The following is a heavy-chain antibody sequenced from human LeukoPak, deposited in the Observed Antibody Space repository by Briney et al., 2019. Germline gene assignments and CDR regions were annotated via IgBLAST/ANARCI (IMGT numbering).Heavy chain of an antibody. V-gene: IGHV4-61*01. D-gene: IGHD3-22*01. CDR2: IDYSGST. CDR1: GDSVSSDSYY. J-gene: IGHJ4*02. CDR3: ARDRRGYYDSSGYFDY. Sequence: SETLSLTCTVSGDSVSSDSYYWSWIRQPPGTGLEWLAYIDYSGSTKYNPSLKSRVTITLDTSKNQFSLKLSSVTAADTAVYYCARDRRGYYDSSGYFDYWGQGTLVTVSS.